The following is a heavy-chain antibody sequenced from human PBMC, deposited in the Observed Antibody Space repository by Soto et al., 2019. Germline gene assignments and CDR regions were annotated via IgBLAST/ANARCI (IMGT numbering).Heavy chain of an antibody. CDR1: GSTFGTFW. D-gene: IGHD2-21*01. CDR3: ARDIPHNWFDA. Sequence: QLVESGGALVQPGGSLRLSCAASGSTFGTFWMHWVRQAPGKGLVWVSRIAHAGSAVYADSVKGRFTTSRDNAKNTVYLQMNSLRDEDTAVYYCARDIPHNWFDAWGQGTLVTVSS. J-gene: IGHJ5*02. V-gene: IGHV3-74*01. CDR2: IAHAGSA.